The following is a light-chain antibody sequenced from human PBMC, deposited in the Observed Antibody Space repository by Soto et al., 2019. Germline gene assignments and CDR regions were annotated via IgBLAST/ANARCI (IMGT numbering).Light chain of an antibody. Sequence: DLQMTQSPSTLSASVGDRVTITCRASQSISSWLAWYQQKPGKAPKLLIYKASSLESGVPSRFGGSGSGTEFTLTISSLQPDDFATYYCQEYKSYSTFGQGTKLEIK. CDR2: KAS. CDR1: QSISSW. J-gene: IGKJ2*01. V-gene: IGKV1-5*03. CDR3: QEYKSYST.